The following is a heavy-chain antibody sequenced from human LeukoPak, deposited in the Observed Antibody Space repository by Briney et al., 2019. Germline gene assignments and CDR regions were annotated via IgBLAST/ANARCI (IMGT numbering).Heavy chain of an antibody. V-gene: IGHV4-39*01. D-gene: IGHD2-2*01. J-gene: IGHJ5*02. CDR1: GGSISSSSYY. CDR3: ARQDQLLWVWFDP. CDR2: IYYSGST. Sequence: KSSETLSLTCTVSGGSISSSSYYWGWIRQPPGKGLEWIGSIYYSGSTYYNPSLKSRVTISVDTSKNQFSLKLSSVTAADTAVYYCARQDQLLWVWFDPWGQGTLVIVSS.